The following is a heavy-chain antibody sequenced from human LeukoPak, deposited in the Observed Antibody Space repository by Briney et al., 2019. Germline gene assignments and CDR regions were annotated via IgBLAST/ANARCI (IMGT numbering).Heavy chain of an antibody. Sequence: SETLSPTCAVSGYSISSGYYWGWIRQPPGKGLEWIGSIYHSGSTYYNPSLKSRVTISVDTSKNQFSLKLSSVTAADTAVYYCARHQPADHFFDYWGQGTLVTVSS. CDR1: GYSISSGYY. V-gene: IGHV4-38-2*01. CDR3: ARHQPADHFFDY. J-gene: IGHJ4*02. D-gene: IGHD2-15*01. CDR2: IYHSGST.